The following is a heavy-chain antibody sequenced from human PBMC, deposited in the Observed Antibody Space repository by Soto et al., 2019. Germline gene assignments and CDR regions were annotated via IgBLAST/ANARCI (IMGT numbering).Heavy chain of an antibody. J-gene: IGHJ4*02. Sequence: EVQLLESGGGLIQPGGSLRLSCAASGFIFGDCAMSWVLQAPGKGLEWVATMSGSVTNTYYTDSVKGRFAISRDNSRDTLNLQRNSLTAEDKAVYYCAKGGATYGLLTHDYWSQGSLVTVYS. CDR2: MSGSVTNT. CDR1: GFIFGDCA. CDR3: AKGGATYGLLTHDY. V-gene: IGHV3-23*01. D-gene: IGHD3-9*01.